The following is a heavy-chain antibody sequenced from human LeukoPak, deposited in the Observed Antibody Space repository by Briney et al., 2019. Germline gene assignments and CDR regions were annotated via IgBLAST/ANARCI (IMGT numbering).Heavy chain of an antibody. J-gene: IGHJ3*02. CDR1: GYTFTTYY. V-gene: IGHV1-46*01. CDR3: ARGVTHSSSWDAFDT. Sequence: ASVKVSCKASGYTFTTYYMHWVRQAPGQGLEWMGIINPSGGSTTYAQNFQGRVTMTRDTSTSAVYMEVSSLRSEDTAVYYCARGVTHSSSWDAFDTWGQGTMVTVSS. D-gene: IGHD6-13*01. CDR2: INPSGGST.